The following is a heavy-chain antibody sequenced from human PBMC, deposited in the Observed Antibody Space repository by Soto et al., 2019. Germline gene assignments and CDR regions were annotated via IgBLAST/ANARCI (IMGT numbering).Heavy chain of an antibody. V-gene: IGHV4-34*01. D-gene: IGHD3-10*01. CDR2: INHSGST. Sequence: SETLSLTCAVYGGSFSGYYWSWIRQPPGKGLEWIGEINHSGSTNYNPSLKSRVTISVDTSKNQFSLKLSSVTAADTAVYYCARERRWGGFWPVYYVSGSYYNRYYYYYMDVWGKGTTVTVSS. J-gene: IGHJ6*03. CDR3: ARERRWGGFWPVYYVSGSYYNRYYYYYMDV. CDR1: GGSFSGYY.